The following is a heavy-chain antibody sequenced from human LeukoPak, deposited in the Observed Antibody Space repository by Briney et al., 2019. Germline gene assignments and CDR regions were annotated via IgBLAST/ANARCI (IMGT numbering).Heavy chain of an antibody. CDR2: IYISGSI. Sequence: PSETLSLICTVSGGPISRGEYYWSWIRQPAGKGLEWIERIYISGSINYNPSLKSQATISVDMSKNQFSLELSSVTATDTAVYYCVRQYDYWGQGILVTVSS. CDR3: VRQYDY. V-gene: IGHV4-61*02. CDR1: GGPISRGEYY. J-gene: IGHJ4*02. D-gene: IGHD2-2*01.